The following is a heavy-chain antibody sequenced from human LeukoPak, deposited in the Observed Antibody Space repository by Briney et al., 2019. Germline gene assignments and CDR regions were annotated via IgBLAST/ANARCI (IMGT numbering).Heavy chain of an antibody. J-gene: IGHJ6*02. Sequence: GGSLRLSCSASGFTFCDYAMSWVRQAPGKGLEWVGFIRSKVYGGTTEYAASVKGRFTISRDDSKSIAYLQMNSLKSEDTAMYYCTRDRFGYSSGRFYHYGMDVWGQGTTVTVSS. CDR1: GFTFCDYA. V-gene: IGHV3-49*04. D-gene: IGHD6-19*01. CDR2: IRSKVYGGTT. CDR3: TRDRFGYSSGRFYHYGMDV.